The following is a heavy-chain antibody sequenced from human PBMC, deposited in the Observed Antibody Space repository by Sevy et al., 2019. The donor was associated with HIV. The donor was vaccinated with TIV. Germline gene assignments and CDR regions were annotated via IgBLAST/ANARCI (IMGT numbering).Heavy chain of an antibody. CDR3: ATRRDCGGDCSIYYFDY. J-gene: IGHJ4*02. D-gene: IGHD2-21*02. CDR2: IRPIFGTV. CDR1: GGTFSTFL. Sequence: AAVKVSCKASGGTFSTFLISWVRQAPRQGLERTGGIRPIFGTVDYSQKFQARVTFTADESTSTAYMELSSLRPDDTAVYYCATRRDCGGDCSIYYFDYWGQGSLVTVSS. V-gene: IGHV1-69*13.